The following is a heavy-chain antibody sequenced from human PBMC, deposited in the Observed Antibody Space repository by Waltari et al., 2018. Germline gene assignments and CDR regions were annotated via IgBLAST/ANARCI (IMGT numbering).Heavy chain of an antibody. CDR3: ARYCSSGWYYWNWFDP. Sequence: QVQLVQSGAEVKKPGSSVKVSCKASGGTFSSYAISWERQAPGQGLEWMGRVIPIFGTANYAQKFQGRVTITADKSTSTAYSELSSLRSEDTAVYYCARYCSSGWYYWNWFDPWGQGTLVTVSS. J-gene: IGHJ5*02. CDR1: GGTFSSYA. D-gene: IGHD6-19*01. V-gene: IGHV1-69*08. CDR2: VIPIFGTA.